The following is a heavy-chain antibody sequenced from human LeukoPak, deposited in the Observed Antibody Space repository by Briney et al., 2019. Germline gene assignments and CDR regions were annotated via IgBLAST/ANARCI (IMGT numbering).Heavy chain of an antibody. CDR3: SRERVVVPASIYSDYIDV. CDR2: IYTSGST. V-gene: IGHV4-4*07. J-gene: IGHJ6*03. Sequence: SETLSLTCAASGGSFSSYYWSWIRQPAGKGLEWIGRIYTSGSTNYNPSLKSRVTISVGTSKNQFSLKLSSVTAADTAVYYCSRERVVVPASIYSDYIDVWGKGTTVTVSS. D-gene: IGHD2-2*01. CDR1: GGSFSSYY.